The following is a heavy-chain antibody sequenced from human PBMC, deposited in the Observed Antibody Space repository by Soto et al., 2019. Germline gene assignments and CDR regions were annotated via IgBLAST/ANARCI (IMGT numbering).Heavy chain of an antibody. CDR3: ARARWYDAFDV. J-gene: IGHJ3*01. V-gene: IGHV4-38-2*01. CDR2: IFHVGNT. Sequence: SETLSLTCAASGFFLSSGNYWGWIRKPPGKGLEWIGSIFHVGNTYYNPSLKSRVTISVDMSKNQFSLKLNSVTAADTAVYYCARARWYDAFDVWGQGTVVTVSS. D-gene: IGHD2-15*01. CDR1: GFFLSSGNY.